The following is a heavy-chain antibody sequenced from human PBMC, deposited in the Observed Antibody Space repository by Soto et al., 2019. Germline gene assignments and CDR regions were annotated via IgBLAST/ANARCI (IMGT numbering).Heavy chain of an antibody. J-gene: IGHJ6*02. CDR3: AILDFGDYLLSYGVDV. Sequence: GGSLRLSCAVSGFPFRSYEMNWVRQAPGKGPEGVSYITSSSDAIYYAASVKGRFTVSRDNAKNSLYLQMNSLRAEDTAVYYCAILDFGDYLLSYGVDVWGQGTTVTVSS. D-gene: IGHD4-17*01. CDR2: ITSSSDAI. V-gene: IGHV3-48*03. CDR1: GFPFRSYE.